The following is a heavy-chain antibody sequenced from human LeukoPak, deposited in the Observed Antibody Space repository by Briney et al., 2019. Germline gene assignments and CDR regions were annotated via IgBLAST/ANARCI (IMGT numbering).Heavy chain of an antibody. CDR2: INPNSGGT. J-gene: IGHJ4*02. V-gene: IGHV1-2*06. Sequence: ASVKVSCKASGYTFTGYYMHWVRQAPGQGLEWMGRINPNSGGTNYAQKFQGRVTMTRDTSISTAYMELSRLRSDDMAVYYCARGGARSDPIDYWGQGTLVTVSS. CDR1: GYTFTGYY. CDR3: ARGGARSDPIDY. D-gene: IGHD1-26*01.